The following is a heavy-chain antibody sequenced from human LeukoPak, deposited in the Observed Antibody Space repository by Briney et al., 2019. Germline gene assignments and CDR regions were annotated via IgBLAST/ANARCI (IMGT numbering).Heavy chain of an antibody. D-gene: IGHD3-16*01. CDR1: GFTFSSYG. Sequence: GGSLRLSCAASGFTFSSYGMPWVRQAPGKGLEWVAVISYDGSNKYYADSVKGRFTISRDNSKNTLYLQMNSLRAEDTAVYYCAKDSWLKSYYYYGMDVWAKGPRSPSP. J-gene: IGHJ6*02. CDR2: ISYDGSNK. CDR3: AKDSWLKSYYYYGMDV. V-gene: IGHV3-30*18.